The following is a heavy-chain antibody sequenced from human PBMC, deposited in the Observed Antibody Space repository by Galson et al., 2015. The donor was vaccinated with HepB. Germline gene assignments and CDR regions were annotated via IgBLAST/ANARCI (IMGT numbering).Heavy chain of an antibody. V-gene: IGHV5-51*01. CDR3: ASGVSRTWGSYYFDY. J-gene: IGHJ4*02. Sequence: QSGAEVKKPGESLKTSCKASGYRFTSYWIAWVRQTPGKGLGWMGIFYPGDSDTAYSPSFQGQVTISGDKSISTAYLQWSSLKASDTAMYYCASGVSRTWGSYYFDYWGQGTLVTVSS. CDR2: FYPGDSDT. D-gene: IGHD3-16*01. CDR1: GYRFTSYW.